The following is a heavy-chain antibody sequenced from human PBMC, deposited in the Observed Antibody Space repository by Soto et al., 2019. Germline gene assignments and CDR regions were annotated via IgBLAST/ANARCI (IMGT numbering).Heavy chain of an antibody. CDR3: FGFWSGYYAVDY. Sequence: PGGSLRLSCAASGFTFSSYAMSWVRQAPGKGLEWVSAISGSGGSTYYADSVKGRFTISRDNSKNTLYLQMNSLRAEDTAVYYCFGFWSGYYAVDYWGQGTLVTVSS. CDR1: GFTFSSYA. CDR2: ISGSGGST. D-gene: IGHD3-3*01. V-gene: IGHV3-23*01. J-gene: IGHJ4*02.